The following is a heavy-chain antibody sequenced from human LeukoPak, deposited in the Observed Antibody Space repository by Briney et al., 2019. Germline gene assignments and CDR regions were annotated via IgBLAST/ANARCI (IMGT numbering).Heavy chain of an antibody. CDR2: IYYSGST. J-gene: IGHJ4*02. CDR3: ARATGEYTSSRPLDY. CDR1: GGSISGYF. V-gene: IGHV4-59*01. Sequence: SETLSLTCTVSGGSISGYFWSWIRQPPGKGLEWIGYIYYSGSTNYNPSLKSRVTISVDTSKNQFSLKLSSVTAADTAVYYCARATGEYTSSRPLDYWGQGTLVTVSS. D-gene: IGHD6-6*01.